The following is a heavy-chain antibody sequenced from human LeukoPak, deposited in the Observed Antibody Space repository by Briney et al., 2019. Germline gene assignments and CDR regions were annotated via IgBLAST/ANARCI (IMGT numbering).Heavy chain of an antibody. D-gene: IGHD5-18*01. Sequence: GASVKVSCKASGGTFSSYAISWVRQAPGQGLEWMGGIIPILGTANYAQKFQGRVTITTDESTSTAYMELSSLRSEDTAVYYCARAPSYGLPHFDYWGQGTLVTVSS. CDR2: IIPILGTA. J-gene: IGHJ4*02. V-gene: IGHV1-69*05. CDR3: ARAPSYGLPHFDY. CDR1: GGTFSSYA.